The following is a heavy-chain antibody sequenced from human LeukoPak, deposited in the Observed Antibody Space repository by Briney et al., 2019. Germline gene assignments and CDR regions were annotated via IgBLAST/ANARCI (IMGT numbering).Heavy chain of an antibody. CDR2: MDNSGSSI. Sequence: PGGSLRLSCAVSGFIFSNYWMHWVRQTPGKGLVWVSRMDNSGSSITYADSVRGRFTISRDNAKNTLYLQMDSLRADDTAVYYCVRGPTYFDSWGQGTLVTVSS. V-gene: IGHV3-74*03. J-gene: IGHJ4*02. CDR1: GFIFSNYW. CDR3: VRGPTYFDS.